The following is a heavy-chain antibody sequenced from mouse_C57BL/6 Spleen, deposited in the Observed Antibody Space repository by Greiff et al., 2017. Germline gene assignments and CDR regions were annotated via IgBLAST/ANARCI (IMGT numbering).Heavy chain of an antibody. Sequence: QVQLKQSGAELVRPGTSVKVSCKASGYAFTNYLIEWVKQRPGQGLEWIGVVNPGSGGTNYNEKFKGKATLTADKSSSTAYMQLSSLTSEDSAVYFCARRTEYFDVWGTGTTVTVSS. V-gene: IGHV1-54*01. CDR3: ARRTEYFDV. J-gene: IGHJ1*03. CDR2: VNPGSGGT. CDR1: GYAFTNYL.